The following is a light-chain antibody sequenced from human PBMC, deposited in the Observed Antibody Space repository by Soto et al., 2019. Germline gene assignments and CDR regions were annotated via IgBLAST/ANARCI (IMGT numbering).Light chain of an antibody. V-gene: IGKV3-20*01. Sequence: EIVFTQSPGTLSLSPGERAALSCRASQSVSSSYLAWYQQKPGQAPRLLIYGASSWATGIPDRFSGSGSGTDFTLTISRLEPEGFAVDYCQQYGSSSWTFGQGTKVEIK. J-gene: IGKJ1*01. CDR3: QQYGSSSWT. CDR2: GAS. CDR1: QSVSSSY.